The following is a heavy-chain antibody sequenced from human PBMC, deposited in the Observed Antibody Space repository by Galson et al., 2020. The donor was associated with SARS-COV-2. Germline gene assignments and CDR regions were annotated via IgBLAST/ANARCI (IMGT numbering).Heavy chain of an antibody. V-gene: IGHV3-30*01. CDR3: ARVGADSSGYYPAPGAFDI. J-gene: IGHJ3*02. D-gene: IGHD3-22*01. CDR2: ISYDGSNK. CDR1: GFTFSSYA. Sequence: GGSLRLSCAASGFTFSSYAMHWVRQAPGKGLEWVAVISYDGSNKYYADSVKGRFTISRDNSKNTLYLQMNSLRAEDTAVYYCARVGADSSGYYPAPGAFDIWGQGTMVTVSS.